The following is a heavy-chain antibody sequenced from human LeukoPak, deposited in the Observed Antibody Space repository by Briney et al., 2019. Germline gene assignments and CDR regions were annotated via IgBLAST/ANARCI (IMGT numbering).Heavy chain of an antibody. J-gene: IGHJ4*02. CDR2: SYYSGST. V-gene: IGHV4-59*01. D-gene: IGHD6-19*01. CDR3: ARASSGWYDY. Sequence: SETLSLTSTVSGGSISSYYWSWIRQPPGQGLEWTGYSYYSGSTNYNPSLKSRVTISVDTSKNQFSLKLSSVTAADTAVYYCARASSGWYDYWGQGALVTVSS. CDR1: GGSISSYY.